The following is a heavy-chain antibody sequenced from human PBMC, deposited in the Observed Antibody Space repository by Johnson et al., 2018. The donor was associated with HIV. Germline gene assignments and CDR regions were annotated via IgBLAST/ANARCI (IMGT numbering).Heavy chain of an antibody. D-gene: IGHD6-19*01. CDR2: IKHDGRGK. J-gene: IGHJ3*01. CDR1: GFIFSTYW. CDR3: TTDGRIPVAHHDALDV. V-gene: IGHV3-7*05. Sequence: VQLVESGGGLVQPGESLRLSCVASGFIFSTYWMSWVRQAPGKGLEWVADIKHDGRGKLHVDSVTGRLTTSRDNAQNSLLLQMNSLRAEDTAVSYCTTDGRIPVAHHDALDVWGQVTMVTVSS.